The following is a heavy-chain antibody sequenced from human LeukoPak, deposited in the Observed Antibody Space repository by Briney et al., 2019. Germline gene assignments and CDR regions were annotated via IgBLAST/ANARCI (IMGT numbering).Heavy chain of an antibody. Sequence: GGSLRLSCAASGFTFSSYSMNWVRQAPGKGLEWVSSISSSSSYIYYADSVKGRFTISRDNAKNSLYLQMNSLRAEDTALYYCARTRVRFLEWHEYPQAGAIDYWGQGTLVTVSS. V-gene: IGHV3-21*04. CDR2: ISSSSSYI. J-gene: IGHJ4*02. CDR3: ARTRVRFLEWHEYPQAGAIDY. D-gene: IGHD3-3*01. CDR1: GFTFSSYS.